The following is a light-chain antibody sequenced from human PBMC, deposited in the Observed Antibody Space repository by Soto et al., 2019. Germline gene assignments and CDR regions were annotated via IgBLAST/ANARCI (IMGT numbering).Light chain of an antibody. V-gene: IGKV3D-20*02. Sequence: EIVLTQSPGTLSLSPGERATLSCRASQSVSSSYLAWYQQKPGQAPRLLIYGASSRATGIPDRFSGSGSGTDFTLTISRLEPEDFAVYHCQQRSNWPRTFGQGNKVDSK. J-gene: IGKJ1*01. CDR1: QSVSSSY. CDR3: QQRSNWPRT. CDR2: GAS.